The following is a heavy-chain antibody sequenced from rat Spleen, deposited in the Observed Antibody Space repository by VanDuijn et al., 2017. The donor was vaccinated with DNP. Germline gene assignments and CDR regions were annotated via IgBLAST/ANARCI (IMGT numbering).Heavy chain of an antibody. CDR2: ISSDGSHT. J-gene: IGHJ1*01. CDR3: ARRGAPDWYFDF. D-gene: IGHD3-1*01. CDR1: GFTFSDYY. Sequence: EVQLVESGGGLVQPGRSLKLSCAGSGFTFSDYYMAWVRQTPTKGLDWVASISSDGSHTYYRDSVKGRFTISRDNAKSSLYLQMNSLKSEDTATYYCARRGAPDWYFDFWGPGTMVTVSS. V-gene: IGHV5-7*01.